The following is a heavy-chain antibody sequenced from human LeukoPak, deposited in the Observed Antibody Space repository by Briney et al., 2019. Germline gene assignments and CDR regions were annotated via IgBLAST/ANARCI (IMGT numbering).Heavy chain of an antibody. Sequence: SETLSLTCTVSGGSISSSSYYWGWIRQPPGKGLEWIGSIYYSGSTYYNPSLKSRVTISVDTSKNQFSLKLSSVTAADTAVYYCARDHPQFKGSFDPWGQGTLVTVSS. D-gene: IGHD3-10*01. J-gene: IGHJ5*02. CDR2: IYYSGST. V-gene: IGHV4-39*07. CDR1: GGSISSSSYY. CDR3: ARDHPQFKGSFDP.